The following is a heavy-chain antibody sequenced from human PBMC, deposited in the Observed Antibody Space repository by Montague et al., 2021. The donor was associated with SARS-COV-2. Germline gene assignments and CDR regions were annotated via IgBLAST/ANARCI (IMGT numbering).Heavy chain of an antibody. D-gene: IGHD1/OR15-1a*01. J-gene: IGHJ3*02. V-gene: IGHV4-39*02. Sequence: SETLSLTCSVSGDSISRSHYFWAWIRQPPGTGLEWIGSIYFTGKTYYHPSLKSRVTISIDTSKNHFSLRLSSVTAADSAVFYCARWGLNNAFDIWGLGTMITISS. CDR1: GDSISRSHYF. CDR2: IYFTGKT. CDR3: ARWGLNNAFDI.